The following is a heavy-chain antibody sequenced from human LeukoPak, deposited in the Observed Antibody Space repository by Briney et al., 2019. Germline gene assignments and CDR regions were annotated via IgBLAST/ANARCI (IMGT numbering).Heavy chain of an antibody. Sequence: GGSLRLSCAASGFTFSSYSMNWVRQAPGKGLEWVSSISSSSYIYYADSVKGRFTISRDNSKNTLYLQMNSLRAEDTAVYYCARDTYYYDSSGYYYDAFDIWGQGTMVTVSS. V-gene: IGHV3-21*01. J-gene: IGHJ3*02. CDR1: GFTFSSYS. CDR2: ISSSSYI. D-gene: IGHD3-22*01. CDR3: ARDTYYYDSSGYYYDAFDI.